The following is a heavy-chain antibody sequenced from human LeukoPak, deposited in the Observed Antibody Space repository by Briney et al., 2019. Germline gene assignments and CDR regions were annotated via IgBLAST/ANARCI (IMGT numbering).Heavy chain of an antibody. CDR3: TRPRWDYYGSGSYYVDY. Sequence: GGSLRLSCAASGFTFSGSAMHWVRQASGKGLEWVGRIRSKANSYATAYAASVKGRFTISRDDSKNTAYLQMNSLKTEDTAVYYCTRPRWDYYGSGSYYVDYWGQGTLVTVSS. V-gene: IGHV3-73*01. J-gene: IGHJ4*02. D-gene: IGHD3-10*01. CDR2: IRSKANSYAT. CDR1: GFTFSGSA.